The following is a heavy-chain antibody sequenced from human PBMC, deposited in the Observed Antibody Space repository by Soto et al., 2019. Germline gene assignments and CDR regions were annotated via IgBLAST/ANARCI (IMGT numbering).Heavy chain of an antibody. Sequence: GASVKVSCKASGYTFTGYYMHWVRQAPGQGLEWMGWINPNSGGTNYAQKFQGRVTMTRDTSISTAYMELSRLRSDDTAVYYCATSITMVRGVIQYYYYGMDVWGQGTTVTVS. CDR3: ATSITMVRGVIQYYYYGMDV. D-gene: IGHD3-10*01. V-gene: IGHV1-2*02. CDR1: GYTFTGYY. CDR2: INPNSGGT. J-gene: IGHJ6*02.